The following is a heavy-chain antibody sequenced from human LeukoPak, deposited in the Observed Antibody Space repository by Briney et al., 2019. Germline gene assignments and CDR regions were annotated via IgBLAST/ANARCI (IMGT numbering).Heavy chain of an antibody. CDR1: GFTFSSYS. J-gene: IGHJ3*02. CDR3: ARRQRVVPAAYDAFDI. V-gene: IGHV3-21*01. D-gene: IGHD2-2*01. Sequence: PGGSLRLSCAASGFTFSSYSMNWVRQAPGKGLEWVSSISSSSSYIYYADSVKGRFTISRENAKNSLYLQMNSLRAEDTAVYYCARRQRVVPAAYDAFDIWGQGTMVTVSS. CDR2: ISSSSSYI.